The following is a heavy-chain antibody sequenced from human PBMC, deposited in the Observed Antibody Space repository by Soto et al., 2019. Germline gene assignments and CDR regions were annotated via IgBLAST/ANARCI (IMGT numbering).Heavy chain of an antibody. D-gene: IGHD6-13*01. CDR3: ATREGSSWYAFDI. V-gene: IGHV1-18*01. Sequence: ASEKVSCKASGYTFTSYGISWVRQAPGQGLEWMGGISAYNGNTDYAQKLQGRVTMTTDTSTSTAYMELRSLRSDDPAVYYCATREGSSWYAFDIWGQGTMVTVSS. J-gene: IGHJ3*02. CDR2: ISAYNGNT. CDR1: GYTFTSYG.